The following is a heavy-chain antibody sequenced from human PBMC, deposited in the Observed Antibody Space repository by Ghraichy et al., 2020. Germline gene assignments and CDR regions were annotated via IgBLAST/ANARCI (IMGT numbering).Heavy chain of an antibody. V-gene: IGHV7-4-1*02. CDR2: IDTNTGNP. CDR3: TRGGYLMAYSSSWYVY. D-gene: IGHD6-13*01. Sequence: ASVKVSCKASGYAITSHAINWVLHAPGQGLEWMGWIDTNTGNPTYAQGFTGRFVFSLDTSVNTAYLQISSLKAEDTAIDYCTRGGYLMAYSSSWYVYWGQGTLITAAS. CDR1: GYAITSHA. J-gene: IGHJ4*02.